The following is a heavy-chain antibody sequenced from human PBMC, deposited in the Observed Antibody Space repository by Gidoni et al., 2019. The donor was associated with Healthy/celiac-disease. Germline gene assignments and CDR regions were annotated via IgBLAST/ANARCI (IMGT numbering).Heavy chain of an antibody. CDR1: GFTFSSYA. Sequence: EVQLVESGGGLVQPGGSLRLSCAASGFTFSSYAINWVSQAPGKGLEWFSYISSSGSTIFYADSVKGRFTISRDNAKNSLYLQMNSLRAEETAVYYCARDNRELIDDAFDIWGQGTMVTVSS. J-gene: IGHJ3*02. V-gene: IGHV3-48*03. CDR3: ARDNRELIDDAFDI. CDR2: ISSSGSTI. D-gene: IGHD1-26*01.